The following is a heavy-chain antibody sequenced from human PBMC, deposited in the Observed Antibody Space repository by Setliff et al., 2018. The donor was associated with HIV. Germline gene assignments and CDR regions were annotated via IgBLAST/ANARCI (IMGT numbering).Heavy chain of an antibody. CDR3: ARPQLGWGGGSHFDH. D-gene: IGHD1-1*01. CDR1: GVSISSTNYY. V-gene: IGHV4-39*01. J-gene: IGHJ4*02. CDR2: ILYGGTT. Sequence: PSETLSLTCTVSGVSISSTNYYWAWIRQPPGEGLEWIGNILYGGTTFYNPSLRRRVTISVDTSKNQFSLKLSSVTAADTAVYYCARPQLGWGGGSHFDHWGQGTQVTVSS.